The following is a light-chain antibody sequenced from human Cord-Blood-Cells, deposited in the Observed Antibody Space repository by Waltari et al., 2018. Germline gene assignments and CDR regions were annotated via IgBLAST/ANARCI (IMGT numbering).Light chain of an antibody. CDR2: WAS. V-gene: IGKV4-1*01. J-gene: IGKJ2*01. CDR1: QSVLYSSNNKNY. CDR3: QQYYSTPYT. Sequence: DIVMTQPPDSLAVSLGERATINCKSSQSVLYSSNNKNYLAWYQQKPGQPPKLLIYWASTRESGVPDRFSGCGSGTDFTLTISSLQAEDVAVYYCQQYYSTPYTFGQGTKLEIK.